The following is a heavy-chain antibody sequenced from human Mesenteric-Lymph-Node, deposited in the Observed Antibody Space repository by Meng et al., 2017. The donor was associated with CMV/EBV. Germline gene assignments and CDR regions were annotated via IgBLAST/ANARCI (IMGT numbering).Heavy chain of an antibody. V-gene: IGHV1-8*03. CDR3: ARDRSQTGDSYLY. D-gene: IGHD7-27*01. CDR2: MNPNSGDT. Sequence: ASVKVSCKASGYTFTNYDIDWVRQAPGQGLEWMGWMNPNSGDTGYAQKFQGRVTFTRDTSITTAYLELSSLSSEDAAVYYCARDRSQTGDSYLYWGQGTLVTVSS. CDR1: GYTFTNYD. J-gene: IGHJ4*02.